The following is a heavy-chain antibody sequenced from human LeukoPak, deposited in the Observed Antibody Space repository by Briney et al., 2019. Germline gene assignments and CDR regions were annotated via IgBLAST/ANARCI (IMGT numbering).Heavy chain of an antibody. V-gene: IGHV3-48*02. Sequence: GGSLRVSCVASGFTFTSHIMNWVRQAPGEGLEWMSYINSTSETIYYAQSVKGRATLSRDTAPNSLFLQMNSLKDEDTAVYYCARVKRYCYESRSYMGGRHPFDLWGQRTLVTVSS. CDR1: GFTFTSHI. CDR3: ARVKRYCYESRSYMGGRHPFDL. D-gene: IGHD3-22*01. CDR2: INSTSETI. J-gene: IGHJ4*02.